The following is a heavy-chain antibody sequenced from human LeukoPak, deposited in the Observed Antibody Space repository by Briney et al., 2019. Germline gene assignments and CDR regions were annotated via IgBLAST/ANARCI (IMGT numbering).Heavy chain of an antibody. D-gene: IGHD6-13*01. V-gene: IGHV4-34*01. CDR3: ARGESSSWSPYYYYYGMDV. Sequence: PSETLSLTCAVYGGSFSGYYWSWIRQPLGKGLEWIGEINHSGSTNYNPSLKSRVTISVDTSKNQFSLKLSSVTAADTAVYYCARGESSSWSPYYYYYGMDVWGKGTTVTVSS. J-gene: IGHJ6*04. CDR1: GGSFSGYY. CDR2: INHSGST.